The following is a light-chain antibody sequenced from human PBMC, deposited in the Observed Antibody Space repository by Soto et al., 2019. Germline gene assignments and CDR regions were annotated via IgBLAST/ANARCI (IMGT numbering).Light chain of an antibody. Sequence: DIQVTQSPSTLSASVGDRVTITCQASQDISNYLNWYQQKPGKAPKLLMFDASNVETGVPSRFSGSGSGTDFTFTISSLQPEDIATYYCQQYEGLPLTFGGGTKVEIK. V-gene: IGKV1-33*01. J-gene: IGKJ4*01. CDR2: DAS. CDR1: QDISNY. CDR3: QQYEGLPLT.